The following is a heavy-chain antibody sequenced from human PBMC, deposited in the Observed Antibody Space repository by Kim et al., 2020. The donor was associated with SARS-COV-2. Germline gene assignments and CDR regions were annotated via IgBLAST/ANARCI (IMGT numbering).Heavy chain of an antibody. V-gene: IGHV3-15*01. Sequence: APVKGRFTISRDDSKNTLYLQMNSLKTEDTAVYYCTTESQLEEGGEPFDYWGQGTLVTVSS. J-gene: IGHJ4*02. CDR3: TTESQLEEGGEPFDY. D-gene: IGHD6-13*01.